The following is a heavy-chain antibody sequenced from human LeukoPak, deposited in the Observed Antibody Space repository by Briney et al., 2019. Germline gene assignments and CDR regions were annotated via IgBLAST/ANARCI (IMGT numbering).Heavy chain of an antibody. CDR2: IIPILGIA. D-gene: IGHD2-2*01. CDR3: AIVVVPAASPLHFDY. J-gene: IGHJ4*02. CDR1: GGTFSSYA. Sequence: ASVKVSCKASGGTFSSYAISWVRQAPGQGLEWMGRIIPILGIANYAQKFQGRVTITADKSTSTAYMELSRLRSEDTAVYYCAIVVVPAASPLHFDYWGQGALVTVSS. V-gene: IGHV1-69*04.